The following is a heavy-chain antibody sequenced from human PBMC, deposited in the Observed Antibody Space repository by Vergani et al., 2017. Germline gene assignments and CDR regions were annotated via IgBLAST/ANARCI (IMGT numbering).Heavy chain of an antibody. V-gene: IGHV1-18*01. CDR2: ISAYNGNT. Sequence: QFQLVQSGAEVKKPGASVKVSCKASGYTFTSYGISWVRQAPGQGLEWMGWISAYNGNTNYAQKRKGRVTMTTDTSTSTAYMELRSLCTDDTAMNYCARPWGGSGSYGKDWGQGTLVTVSS. CDR1: GYTFTSYG. J-gene: IGHJ4*02. D-gene: IGHD3-10*01. CDR3: ARPWGGSGSYGKD.